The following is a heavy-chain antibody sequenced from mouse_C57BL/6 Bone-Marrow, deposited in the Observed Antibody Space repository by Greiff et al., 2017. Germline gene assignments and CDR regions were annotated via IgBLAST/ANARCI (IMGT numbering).Heavy chain of an antibody. V-gene: IGHV1-72*01. CDR3: ARGRNYYGEGYFDV. CDR1: GYTFTSYW. D-gene: IGHD1-1*01. Sequence: QQSCKASGYTFTSYWMHWVKQRPGRGLEWIGRIDPNSGGTKYNEKFKSKATLTVDKPSSTAYMQLSSLTSEDSAVYYCARGRNYYGEGYFDVWGTGTPVTVSS. CDR2: IDPNSGGT. J-gene: IGHJ1*03.